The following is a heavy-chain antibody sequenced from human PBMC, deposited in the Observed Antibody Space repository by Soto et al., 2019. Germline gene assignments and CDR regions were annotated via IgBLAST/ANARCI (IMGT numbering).Heavy chain of an antibody. CDR3: ARDGPSIAAHPNAFDI. CDR2: ISSSSSYI. Sequence: GGSLRLSCAASGFTFSSYSMNWVRQAPGKGLEWVSSISSSSSYIYYADSVKGRFTISRDNAKNSLYLQMNSLRAEDTAVYYCARDGPSIAAHPNAFDIWGQGTMVTVSS. D-gene: IGHD6-6*01. V-gene: IGHV3-21*01. CDR1: GFTFSSYS. J-gene: IGHJ3*02.